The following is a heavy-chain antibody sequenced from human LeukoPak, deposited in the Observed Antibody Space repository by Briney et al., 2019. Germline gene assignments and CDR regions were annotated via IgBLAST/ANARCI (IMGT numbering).Heavy chain of an antibody. J-gene: IGHJ4*02. CDR2: INWNGAST. V-gene: IGHV3-20*04. Sequence: PGGSLRLSCAASGFSFGTYGMGWVRQVPGKGLEWVSGINWNGASTVYADSVKGRFTISRDNAKNSLYLQMNSLRAEDTALYYSARGPSGSYYFEDWGQGTLVTVSS. CDR3: ARGPSGSYYFED. CDR1: GFSFGTYG. D-gene: IGHD6-19*01.